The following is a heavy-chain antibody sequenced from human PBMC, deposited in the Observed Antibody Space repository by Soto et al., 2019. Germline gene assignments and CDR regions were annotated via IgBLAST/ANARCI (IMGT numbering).Heavy chain of an antibody. CDR2: IRSKAYGGTT. J-gene: IGHJ6*03. V-gene: IGHV3-49*03. CDR1: GFTFGDYA. D-gene: IGHD3-10*01. Sequence: GGSLRLSCTASGFTFGDYAMSWFRQAPGKGLEWVGFIRSKAYGGTTEYAASVKGRFTISRDDSKSIAYLQMNSLKTEDTAVYYCTREVEKGYYGSGTMNYYYYYMDVWGKGTTVTVSS. CDR3: TREVEKGYYGSGTMNYYYYYMDV.